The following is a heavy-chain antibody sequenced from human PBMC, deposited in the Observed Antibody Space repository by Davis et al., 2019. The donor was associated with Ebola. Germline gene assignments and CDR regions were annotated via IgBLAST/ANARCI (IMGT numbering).Heavy chain of an antibody. CDR2: INPNDGRT. V-gene: IGHV1-46*01. Sequence: ASVKVSCKASGYTFTNYYMHWVRQAPGQGLEWMGMINPNDGRTIYAQKFQGRVTVTRDTSTTTVYMDLSSLRSEDTAVYYCARDGHYYGSGSYYLNWFDPWGQGTLVTVSS. J-gene: IGHJ5*02. CDR1: GYTFTNYY. CDR3: ARDGHYYGSGSYYLNWFDP. D-gene: IGHD3-10*01.